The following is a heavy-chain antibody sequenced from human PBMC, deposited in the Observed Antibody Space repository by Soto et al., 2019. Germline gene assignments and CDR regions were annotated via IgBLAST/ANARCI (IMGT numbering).Heavy chain of an antibody. J-gene: IGHJ4*02. V-gene: IGHV3-23*01. Sequence: GGSLRLSCAASGFTFSSYAMSWVRQAPGKGLEWVSAISGSGGSTYYADSVKGRFTISRDNSKNTLYLQMNSLRAEDTAVYYCAKVPNYYDSRGYYYARFYFAYWAQGTMVPVSS. CDR1: GFTFSSYA. CDR2: ISGSGGST. CDR3: AKVPNYYDSRGYYYARFYFAY. D-gene: IGHD3-22*01.